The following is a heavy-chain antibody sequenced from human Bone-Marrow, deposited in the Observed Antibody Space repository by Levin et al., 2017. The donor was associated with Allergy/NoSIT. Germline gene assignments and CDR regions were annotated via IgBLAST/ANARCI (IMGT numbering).Heavy chain of an antibody. CDR3: ARGRRVGYCSGGSCLRDAFDI. CDR1: GFTFDDYG. D-gene: IGHD2-15*01. Sequence: GGSLRLSCAASGFTFDDYGMSWVRQAPGKGLEWVSGINWNGGSTGYADSVKGRFTISRDNAKNSLYLQMNSLRAEDTALYYCARGRRVGYCSGGSCLRDAFDIWGQGTMVTVSS. CDR2: INWNGGST. V-gene: IGHV3-20*04. J-gene: IGHJ3*02.